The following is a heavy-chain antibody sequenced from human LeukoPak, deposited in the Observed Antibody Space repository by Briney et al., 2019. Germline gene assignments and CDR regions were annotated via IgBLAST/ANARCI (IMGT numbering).Heavy chain of an antibody. J-gene: IGHJ4*02. CDR2: INPNSGGT. CDR1: GYIFTGYY. CDR3: ARGRDGYNPTPFDY. D-gene: IGHD5-24*01. V-gene: IGHV1-2*02. Sequence: GASVKVSCKASGYIFTGYYMHWVRQAPGQGLEWMGWINPNSGGTNHAQKFQGRVTMTRDTSISTAYMELSRLKSDDTAVYYCARGRDGYNPTPFDYWGQGTLVTVSS.